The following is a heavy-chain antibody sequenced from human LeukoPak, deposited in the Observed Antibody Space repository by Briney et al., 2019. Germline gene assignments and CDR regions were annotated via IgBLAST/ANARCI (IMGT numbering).Heavy chain of an antibody. Sequence: GGSLCPFYGASDSTASRYCMSWARQAPGKGLEWGANIKQDGSEKYYVDSVKPRFTISRDTAKNSLFLQMNILKAEDTAVNYCAEQDSSRPRYWGQGTLVTVSS. CDR3: AEQDSSRPRY. V-gene: IGHV3-7*02. D-gene: IGHD6-13*01. CDR1: DSTASRYC. CDR2: IKQDGSEK. J-gene: IGHJ4*02.